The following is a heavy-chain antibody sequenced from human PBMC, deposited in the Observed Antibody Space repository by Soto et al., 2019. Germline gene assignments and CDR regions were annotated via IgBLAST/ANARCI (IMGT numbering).Heavy chain of an antibody. Sequence: WGSLRLSCAASGFTFSSYGIHWVRQAPGKGLEWVAVISYDGSNKYYADSVKGRFTISRDNSKNTVYLQMNSLRVEDTAVYYCAKVLDPDTIRDAFDIWGQGTMVTVSS. CDR1: GFTFSSYG. CDR3: AKVLDPDTIRDAFDI. J-gene: IGHJ3*02. V-gene: IGHV3-30*18. D-gene: IGHD3-3*01. CDR2: ISYDGSNK.